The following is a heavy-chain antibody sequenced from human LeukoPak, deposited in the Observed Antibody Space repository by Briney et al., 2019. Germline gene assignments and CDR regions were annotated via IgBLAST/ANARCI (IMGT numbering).Heavy chain of an antibody. D-gene: IGHD4-23*01. CDR1: GGSISSYY. CDR2: ISSSGSTI. J-gene: IGHJ4*02. CDR3: AREVDYGGNYFDY. V-gene: IGHV3-11*01. Sequence: LSLTCTVSGGSISSYYWSWIRQAPGKGLEWVSYISSSGSTIYYADSVKGRFTISRDNAKNSLYLQMNSLRAEDTAVYYCAREVDYGGNYFDYWGQGTLVTVSS.